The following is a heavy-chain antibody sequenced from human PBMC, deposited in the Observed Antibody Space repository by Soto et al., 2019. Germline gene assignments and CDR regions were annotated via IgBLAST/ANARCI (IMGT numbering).Heavy chain of an antibody. CDR2: IFYSGTT. J-gene: IGHJ5*02. D-gene: IGHD2-21*01. Sequence: TPSLTYTVSGGSISSGRDYGSWIRQHPGKGLEWIGYIFYSGTTYYNPSLKSRVTISVDTSKNQFSLKLSSVTAADTAVYYCARSIDPWGQGTLVTVSS. V-gene: IGHV4-31*03. CDR1: GGSISSGRDY. CDR3: ARSIDP.